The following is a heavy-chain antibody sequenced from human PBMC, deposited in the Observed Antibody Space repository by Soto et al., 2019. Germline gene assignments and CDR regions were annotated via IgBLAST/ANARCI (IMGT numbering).Heavy chain of an antibody. J-gene: IGHJ4*02. Sequence: PSETLSLTCTVSGGSISDETHYWGCIRQPPGRGLEWIGTIYYTGFTYYNPSLKSRVTILEDTSKNQFSLKLNSVTAADTAVYYCAREGRMGTFDYWGQGALVTVSS. D-gene: IGHD1-1*01. CDR2: IYYTGFT. CDR3: AREGRMGTFDY. V-gene: IGHV4-39*07. CDR1: GGSISDETHY.